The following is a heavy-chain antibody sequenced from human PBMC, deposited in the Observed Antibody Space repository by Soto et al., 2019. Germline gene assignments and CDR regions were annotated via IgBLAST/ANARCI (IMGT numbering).Heavy chain of an antibody. J-gene: IGHJ4*02. Sequence: ETLSLTCAVYGGSFSGYYWSWIRQPPGKGLEWVSAISGSGGSTYYADSVKGRFTISRDNSKNTLYLQMNSLRAEDTAVYYCAKVPSQYNRAFDYWGQGTLVTVSS. CDR3: AKVPSQYNRAFDY. V-gene: IGHV3-23*01. CDR1: GGSFSGYY. CDR2: ISGSGGST. D-gene: IGHD1-20*01.